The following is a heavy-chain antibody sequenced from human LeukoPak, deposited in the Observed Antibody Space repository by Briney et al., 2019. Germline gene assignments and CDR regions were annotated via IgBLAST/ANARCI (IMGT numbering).Heavy chain of an antibody. Sequence: GGSLRLSCAASGFTFSSYAMSWVRQAPGKGLEWVSYISSGSSTVYYADSVKGRFTISRDNAMNSLYLQMNSLRDEDTAVYYCARILEGDDYWGLGTLVTVSS. CDR3: ARILEGDDY. CDR1: GFTFSSYA. CDR2: ISSGSSTV. J-gene: IGHJ4*02. D-gene: IGHD3-16*01. V-gene: IGHV3-48*02.